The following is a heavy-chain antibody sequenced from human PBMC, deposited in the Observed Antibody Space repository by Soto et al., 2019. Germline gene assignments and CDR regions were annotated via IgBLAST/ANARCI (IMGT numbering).Heavy chain of an antibody. J-gene: IGHJ6*02. V-gene: IGHV3-30*18. CDR2: ISYDGSNT. CDR1: GFTFSTYA. D-gene: IGHD2-21*02. CDR3: AKELAYCGGDCSPTYYYYYYGMDV. Sequence: QVPLVESGGGVVQPGRSPRLSCAASGFTFSTYAMHWVRQAPGKGLEWVALISYDGSNTYYADSVKGRLTISRDNSKSTLYLQMNSLRAEDTAVYYCAKELAYCGGDCSPTYYYYYYGMDVWGQGTTVTVSS.